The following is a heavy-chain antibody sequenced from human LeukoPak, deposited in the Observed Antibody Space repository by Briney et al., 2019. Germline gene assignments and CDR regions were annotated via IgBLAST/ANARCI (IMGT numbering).Heavy chain of an antibody. Sequence: SVKVSCKASGYTFTSYGISWVRQAPGQGLEWMGRIIPIFGTANYAQKFQGRVTITADESTSTAYMELSSLRSEDTAVYYCARDDGGRYCSSTSCYFDYWGQGTLVTVSS. CDR2: IIPIFGTA. J-gene: IGHJ4*02. CDR3: ARDDGGRYCSSTSCYFDY. V-gene: IGHV1-69*13. CDR1: GYTFTSYG. D-gene: IGHD2-2*01.